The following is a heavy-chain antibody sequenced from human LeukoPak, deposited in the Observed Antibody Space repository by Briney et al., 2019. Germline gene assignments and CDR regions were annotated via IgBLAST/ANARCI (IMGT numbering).Heavy chain of an antibody. Sequence: GGSLRLSCAASGFTFSSYAMSWVRQAPGKGLEWVSAISGSGGSTYYADSVKGRFTISRDNSKNTLYLQMNSLRSEDTAVYYCAKQRIVVVVAATRGPFDYWGQGTLVTVSS. J-gene: IGHJ4*02. V-gene: IGHV3-23*01. CDR2: ISGSGGST. D-gene: IGHD2-15*01. CDR3: AKQRIVVVVAATRGPFDY. CDR1: GFTFSSYA.